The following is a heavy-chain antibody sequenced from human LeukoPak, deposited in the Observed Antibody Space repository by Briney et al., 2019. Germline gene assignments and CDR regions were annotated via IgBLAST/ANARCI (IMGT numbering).Heavy chain of an antibody. CDR1: GFTFSSYA. CDR3: ARARVVVPEIDY. Sequence: PGGSLGLSCAASGFTFSSYAMSWVRQAPGKGLEWVSAISGSGGSTYYADSVKGRFTISRDNSKNTLYLQMNSLRAEDTAVYYCARARVVVPEIDYWGQGTLVTVSS. V-gene: IGHV3-23*01. J-gene: IGHJ4*02. D-gene: IGHD2-2*01. CDR2: ISGSGGST.